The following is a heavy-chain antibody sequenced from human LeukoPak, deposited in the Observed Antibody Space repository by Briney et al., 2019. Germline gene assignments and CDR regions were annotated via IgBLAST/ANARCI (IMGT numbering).Heavy chain of an antibody. D-gene: IGHD3-9*01. V-gene: IGHV3-23*01. CDR3: SKWGDYDVLTGYYDSDF. CDR1: GFTFNNYA. J-gene: IGHJ4*02. CDR2: ILGSGRSA. Sequence: GGCLRLSCAASGFTFNNYAMSWVRQAPGKGLEWVSAILGSGRSAYYADSVKGRFTISRDNSKNSLFLQMNSLRVEDTALYYCSKWGDYDVLTGYYDSDFWGQGTLVTVSA.